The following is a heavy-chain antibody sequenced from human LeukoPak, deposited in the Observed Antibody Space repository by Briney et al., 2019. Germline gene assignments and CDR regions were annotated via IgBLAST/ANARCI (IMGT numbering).Heavy chain of an antibody. V-gene: IGHV4-34*01. J-gene: IGHJ4*02. D-gene: IGHD1-26*01. CDR2: VNHSGST. CDR1: GGSFSGYY. CDR3: ARGQEEWEVPQRDVHFDY. Sequence: SETVSLTCAVYGGSFSGYYWSWIRQAPGKGLEWIGEVNHSGSTNYNPSLKNRVAISVDTSKNQFSLKLTSVTAADTAVYYCARGQEEWEVPQRDVHFDYWGQGTLVTVSS.